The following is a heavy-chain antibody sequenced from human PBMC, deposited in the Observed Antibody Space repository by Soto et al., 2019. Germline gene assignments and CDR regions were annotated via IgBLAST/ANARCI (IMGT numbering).Heavy chain of an antibody. J-gene: IGHJ2*01. Sequence: EVQLLESGGGLVQPGGSLRLSCVGSGFTFINYAMNWVRQTPGKGLVWVSGISGGGDRTFDADSVKGRFTISRDNSKNTANLQMNSLRADDTAVYYCARKVLGSTSRPDWWYFDLWGCGTLVTVSS. CDR2: ISGGGDRT. CDR1: GFTFINYA. CDR3: ARKVLGSTSRPDWWYFDL. V-gene: IGHV3-23*01. D-gene: IGHD2-2*01.